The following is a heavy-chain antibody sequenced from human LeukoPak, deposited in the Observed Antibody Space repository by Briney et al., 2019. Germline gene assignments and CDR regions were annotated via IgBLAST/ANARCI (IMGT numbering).Heavy chain of an antibody. D-gene: IGHD6-25*01. Sequence: GGSLRLSCAASGFTFSSYDMSWVRQAPGKGLEWVSAISGSGGSTYYADSVKGRFTISRDNSKNTLYLQMNSLRAEDTAVYYCARVSGSYMDVWGKGTTVTISS. CDR2: ISGSGGST. CDR1: GFTFSSYD. V-gene: IGHV3-23*01. J-gene: IGHJ6*03. CDR3: ARVSGSYMDV.